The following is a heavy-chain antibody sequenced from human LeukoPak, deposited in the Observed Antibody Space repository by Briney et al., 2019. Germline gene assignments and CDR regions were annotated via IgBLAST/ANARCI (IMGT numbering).Heavy chain of an antibody. Sequence: SVRVSCKASGGTFSSYAISWVRQAPGQGLEWMGGIIPIFGTANYAQKFQGRVTITADESTSTAYMELSSLRSEDTAVYYCAREEPPPLYYYGMDVWGQGTTVTVSS. V-gene: IGHV1-69*13. J-gene: IGHJ6*02. CDR3: AREEPPPLYYYGMDV. CDR1: GGTFSSYA. D-gene: IGHD1-14*01. CDR2: IIPIFGTA.